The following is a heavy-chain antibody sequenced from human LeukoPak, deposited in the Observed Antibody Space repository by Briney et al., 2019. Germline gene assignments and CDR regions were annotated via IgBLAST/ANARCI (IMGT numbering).Heavy chain of an antibody. V-gene: IGHV3-74*01. Sequence: GGSLRLSCAASGFTFSSYWMHWVRQVPGKGLVWVSRINSDGSGTTYADSVKGRFTISRDNSKNTLDLQMNSLRAEDTAVYYCARAYYYGSGSRQYSFDSWGQGTLVTVSS. J-gene: IGHJ4*02. D-gene: IGHD3-10*01. CDR2: INSDGSGT. CDR3: ARAYYYGSGSRQYSFDS. CDR1: GFTFSSYW.